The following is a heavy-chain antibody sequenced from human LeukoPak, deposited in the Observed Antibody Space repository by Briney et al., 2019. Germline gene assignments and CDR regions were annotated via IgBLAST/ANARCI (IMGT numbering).Heavy chain of an antibody. D-gene: IGHD5-12*01. CDR2: INPNSGVT. J-gene: IGHJ4*02. CDR1: GYTFTSYY. CDR3: ATTRVTTTRLDY. V-gene: IGHV1-2*02. Sequence: ASVKVSCKAFGYTFTSYYMHWVRQAPGQGLEWMGWINPNSGVTNYAQKFQGRVTMTRDTSISTAYMELTSLRSDDTAVYYCATTRVTTTRLDYWGQGTLVTVSS.